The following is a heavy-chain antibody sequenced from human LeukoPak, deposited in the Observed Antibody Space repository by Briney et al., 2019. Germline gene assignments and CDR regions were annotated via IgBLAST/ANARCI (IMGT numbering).Heavy chain of an antibody. Sequence: GSLRLSCAASGFTFSNFAMTWVRQAPGKGLEWIGEINHSGSTNYNPSLKSRVTISVDTSKNQFSLKLSSVTAADTAVYYCARGRYYYGSGSPNDYWGQGTLVTVSS. CDR3: ARGRYYYGSGSPNDY. J-gene: IGHJ4*02. CDR1: GFTFSNFA. V-gene: IGHV4-34*01. D-gene: IGHD3-10*01. CDR2: INHSGST.